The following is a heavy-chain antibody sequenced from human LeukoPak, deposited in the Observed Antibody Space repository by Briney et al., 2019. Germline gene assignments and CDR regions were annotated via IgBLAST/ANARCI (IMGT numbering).Heavy chain of an antibody. V-gene: IGHV1-2*02. D-gene: IGHD7-27*01. CDR2: INPNSGGT. Sequence: AASVKVSCKASGYTFTGYYMHWVRQAPGQGLEWMGWINPNSGGTSYAQKFQGRVTMTRDTSISTAYMELSRLRSDDTAVYYCARGYWGSWYFDYWGQGTLVTVSS. CDR3: ARGYWGSWYFDY. J-gene: IGHJ4*02. CDR1: GYTFTGYY.